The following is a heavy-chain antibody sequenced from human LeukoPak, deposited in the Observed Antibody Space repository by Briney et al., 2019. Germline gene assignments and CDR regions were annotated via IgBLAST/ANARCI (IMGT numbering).Heavy chain of an antibody. CDR1: GFTFDDYG. V-gene: IGHV3-20*04. Sequence: GGSLRLSCAASGFTFDDYGMSWVRQAPGKRLEWVSGINWNGGSTGYADSVKGRFTISRDNAKNSLYLQMNSLRAEDTALYYCARETLVGATTYGAFDIWGQGTMVTVSS. D-gene: IGHD1-26*01. CDR3: ARETLVGATTYGAFDI. J-gene: IGHJ3*02. CDR2: INWNGGST.